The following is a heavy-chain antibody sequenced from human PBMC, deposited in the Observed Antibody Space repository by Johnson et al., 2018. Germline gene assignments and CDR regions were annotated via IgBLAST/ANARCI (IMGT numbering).Heavy chain of an antibody. J-gene: IGHJ1*01. CDR3: AKDRRSGSYPGYFQH. CDR2: ISWNSSSI. D-gene: IGHD1-26*01. Sequence: QLVQAGGGLVQPGGSLGLSCAASGFTFSSSPMSWVRQAPGKGLEWVSGISWNSSSIGYADSVKGRFTISRDNAKNSLYLQMNSLNAEATALYYCAKDRRSGSYPGYFQHWGQGTLVTVSS. V-gene: IGHV3-9*01. CDR1: GFTFSSSP.